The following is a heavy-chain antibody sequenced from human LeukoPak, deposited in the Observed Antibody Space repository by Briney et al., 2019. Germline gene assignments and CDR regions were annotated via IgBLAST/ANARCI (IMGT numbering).Heavy chain of an antibody. CDR1: GGSISSYY. CDR3: ARYSSSDSLDY. J-gene: IGHJ4*02. V-gene: IGHV4-59*01. CDR2: IYCSGST. D-gene: IGHD6-6*01. Sequence: PSETLSLTCTVSGGSISSYYWSWIRQPPGKGLEWIGYIYCSGSTNYNPSLKSRVTISVDTSKNQFSLKLSSVTAADTAAYYCARYSSSDSLDYWGQGTLVTVSS.